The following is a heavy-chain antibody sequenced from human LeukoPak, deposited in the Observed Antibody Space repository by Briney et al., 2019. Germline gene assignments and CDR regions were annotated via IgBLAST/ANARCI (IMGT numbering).Heavy chain of an antibody. V-gene: IGHV1-8*01. J-gene: IGHJ4*02. D-gene: IGHD2-2*02. Sequence: ASVKVSCKASGYTFTSYDINWVRQATGQGLEWMGWMNPNSGNTGYAQKFQGRVTMTRNTSISTAYMELSSLRSEGTAVHYCARGIGYCSSTSCYTDYWGQGTLVTVSS. CDR3: ARGIGYCSSTSCYTDY. CDR2: MNPNSGNT. CDR1: GYTFTSYD.